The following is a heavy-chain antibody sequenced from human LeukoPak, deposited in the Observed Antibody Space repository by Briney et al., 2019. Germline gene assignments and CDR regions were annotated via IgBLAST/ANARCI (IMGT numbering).Heavy chain of an antibody. Sequence: GGSLRLSCAASGLTFSSYSMNWVRQAPGKGLEWVSSISSSSSYIYYADSVKGRFTISRDNAKNSLYLQMNSLRAEDTAVYYCARGTRDYNWRRFDYWGQGTLVTVSS. CDR3: ARGTRDYNWRRFDY. CDR2: ISSSSSYI. D-gene: IGHD1-20*01. J-gene: IGHJ4*02. CDR1: GLTFSSYS. V-gene: IGHV3-21*01.